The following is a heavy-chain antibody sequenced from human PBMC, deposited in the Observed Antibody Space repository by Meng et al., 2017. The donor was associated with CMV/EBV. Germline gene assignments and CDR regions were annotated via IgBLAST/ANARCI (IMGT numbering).Heavy chain of an antibody. Sequence: HVQLPESGPGLVKPSETLSLTCTVSGGSISSYYWSWIRQPPGKGLEWIGYIYYSGSTNYNPSLKSRVTISVDTSKNQFSLKLSSVTAADTAVYYCARDSRFGLDPWGQGTLVTVSS. V-gene: IGHV4-59*01. CDR1: GGSISSYY. J-gene: IGHJ5*02. CDR2: IYYSGST. CDR3: ARDSRFGLDP. D-gene: IGHD3-10*02.